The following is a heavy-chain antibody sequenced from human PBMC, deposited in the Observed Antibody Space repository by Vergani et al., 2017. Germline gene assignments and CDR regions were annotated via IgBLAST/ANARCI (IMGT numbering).Heavy chain of an antibody. J-gene: IGHJ3*01. CDR2: ISWNSGAV. CDR3: TKGSVYYHDSAGHGYDPYTGFDL. D-gene: IGHD5-12*01. CDR1: GFTFTDYG. V-gene: IGHV3-9*01. Sequence: QLVESGGGVVQPGSSLRLSCAASGFTFTDYGMHWVRQAPGKGLEWVSGISWNSGAVDYADSVRGRFTISRDNAKNSLFLEMNSLRFEDTAVYFCTKGSVYYHDSAGHGYDPYTGFDLWGQGTLVTVSS.